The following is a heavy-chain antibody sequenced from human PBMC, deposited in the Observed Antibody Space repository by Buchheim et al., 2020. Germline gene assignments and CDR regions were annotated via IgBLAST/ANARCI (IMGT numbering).Heavy chain of an antibody. CDR3: ARDRVIGWFGELLSNYYCYYGMDV. V-gene: IGHV4-30-4*01. Sequence: QVQLQESGPGLVKPSQTLSLTCTVSGGSISSGDYYWSWIRQPPGKGLEWIGYIYYSGSTYYNPSLKSRVTISVDTSKNQFSLKLSSVTAADTAVYYCARDRVIGWFGELLSNYYCYYGMDVWGQGTT. CDR2: IYYSGST. CDR1: GGSISSGDYY. J-gene: IGHJ6*02. D-gene: IGHD3-10*01.